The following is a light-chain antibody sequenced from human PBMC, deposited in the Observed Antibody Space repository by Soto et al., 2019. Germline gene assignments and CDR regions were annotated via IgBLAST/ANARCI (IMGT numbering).Light chain of an antibody. CDR3: QQLKSYPQIT. V-gene: IGKV1-27*01. CDR1: QGLSDY. J-gene: IGKJ5*01. CDR2: EAS. Sequence: DIQMTQSPSSLSASVGDRVTITCRASQGLSDYLAWYQQKPGKVPRLLIYEASILHSGVPSRFSGSGSGTDFTLTISSLQPEDFATYYCQQLKSYPQITFGQGTRLEIK.